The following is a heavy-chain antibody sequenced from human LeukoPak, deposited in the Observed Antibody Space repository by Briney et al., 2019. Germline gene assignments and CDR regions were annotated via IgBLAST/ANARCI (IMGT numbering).Heavy chain of an antibody. CDR3: ASGYRFRN. Sequence: ASVKVSCKASGYPFTDYYMHWVRQAPGQGLEWMGWINPNRGGTDYAQKFQGRVTMTRDTSISTAYMELSRLRYDDTAEYYCASGYRFRNWGQGTLVTVSS. CDR2: INPNRGGT. J-gene: IGHJ4*02. D-gene: IGHD5-18*01. CDR1: GYPFTDYY. V-gene: IGHV1-2*02.